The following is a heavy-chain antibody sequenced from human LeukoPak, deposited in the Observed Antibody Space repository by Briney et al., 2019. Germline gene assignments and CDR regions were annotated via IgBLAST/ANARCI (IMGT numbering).Heavy chain of an antibody. CDR2: IIPILGIA. CDR3: ARDLYYYDSSGYPG. J-gene: IGHJ4*02. CDR1: GGTFSSYA. V-gene: IGHV1-69*04. Sequence: GSSVRVSCKASGGTFSSYANSWVRQAPGQGLEWMGMIIPILGIANYAQKFQGRVTITADKSTSTAYMELSSLRSEDTAVYYCARDLYYYDSSGYPGWGQGTLVTVSS. D-gene: IGHD3-22*01.